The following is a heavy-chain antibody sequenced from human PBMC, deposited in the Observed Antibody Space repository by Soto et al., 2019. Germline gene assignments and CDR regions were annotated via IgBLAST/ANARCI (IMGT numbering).Heavy chain of an antibody. V-gene: IGHV1-2*02. CDR2: INPNSGGT. CDR1: GYTFTGYY. J-gene: IGHJ5*02. CDR3: ARDPFDGSSPVGWFDP. Sequence: QVQLVQSGAEVKKPGASVKVSCKASGYTFTGYYMHWVRQAPGQGLEWMGWINPNSGGTNYAQKFQGRVTMTRDTSISTDYMELSRLRSDDTAVYYCARDPFDGSSPVGWFDPWGQGTLVTVSS. D-gene: IGHD6-6*01.